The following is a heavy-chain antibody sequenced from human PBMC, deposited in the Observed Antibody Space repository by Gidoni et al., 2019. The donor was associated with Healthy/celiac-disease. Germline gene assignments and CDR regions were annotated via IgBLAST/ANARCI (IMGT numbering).Heavy chain of an antibody. Sequence: EVQLVESGGGLVQPGGSLRLSCAASGFTFSSYWMSWVRQAPGKGLGWVANIKQDGSEKYYVDSVKGRFTISRDNAKNSLYLQMNSLRAEDTAVYYCARSSSSWALDYYMDVWGKGTTVTVSS. CDR1: GFTFSSYW. CDR3: ARSSSSWALDYYMDV. D-gene: IGHD6-13*01. J-gene: IGHJ6*03. V-gene: IGHV3-7*03. CDR2: IKQDGSEK.